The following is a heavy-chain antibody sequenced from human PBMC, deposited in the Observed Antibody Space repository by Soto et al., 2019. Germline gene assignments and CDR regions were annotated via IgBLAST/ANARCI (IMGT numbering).Heavy chain of an antibody. V-gene: IGHV3-23*01. CDR2: ISASGGST. CDR1: GFTFDSFA. Sequence: PGGPLRLFCAASGFTFDSFAMTWVRQAPGKGLEWVSAISASGGSTFYADSVKGRFTISRDSSKNTLYLQMNSLRAEDTAVYYCARGAVMPDSWGQGTLVTVSS. D-gene: IGHD3-16*01. CDR3: ARGAVMPDS. J-gene: IGHJ4*02.